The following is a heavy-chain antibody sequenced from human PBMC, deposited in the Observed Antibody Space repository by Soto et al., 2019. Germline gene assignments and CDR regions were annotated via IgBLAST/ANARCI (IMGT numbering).Heavy chain of an antibody. J-gene: IGHJ4*02. Sequence: QVHLVESGGGVVQPGKSLRLSCAASGFTFSRFAINWVRQTPGKGLEWVAVVSYDASNKMYADSVKGRFTISRDNFRNMVFLQMSSLSAEDTAIYYCARGRENNFWSGFPDYWGQGTLVTVSS. V-gene: IGHV3-30-3*01. CDR1: GFTFSRFA. CDR2: VSYDASNK. D-gene: IGHD3-3*01. CDR3: ARGRENNFWSGFPDY.